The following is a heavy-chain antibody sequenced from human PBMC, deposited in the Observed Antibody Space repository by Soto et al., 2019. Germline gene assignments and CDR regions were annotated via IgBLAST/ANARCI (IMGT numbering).Heavy chain of an antibody. CDR3: AKVGSIAVYHYHYALDV. J-gene: IGHJ6*02. CDR2: ISYDGTKK. D-gene: IGHD6-6*01. Sequence: PGGSLRLSCVGSGFTFSSYGMHWVRQAPGKGLEWVAGISYDGTKKYYGDSVKGQFSISRDNSRQTVYLQMDSLRAEDTAVYYCAKVGSIAVYHYHYALDVWGRGTTVTVSS. V-gene: IGHV3-30*18. CDR1: GFTFSSYG.